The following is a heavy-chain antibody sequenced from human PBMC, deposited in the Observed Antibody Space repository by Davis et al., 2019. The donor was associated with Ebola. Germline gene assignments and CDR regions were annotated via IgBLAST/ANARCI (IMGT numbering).Heavy chain of an antibody. CDR1: GFTFSSYA. CDR3: ARDRPIFGVVIEYYGMDV. J-gene: IGHJ6*02. CDR2: IKQDGSEK. Sequence: GESLKISCAASGFTFSSYAMYWVRQAPGKGLEWVANIKQDGSEKYYVDSVKGRFTISRDNAKNSLYLQMNSLRAEDTAVYYCARDRPIFGVVIEYYGMDVWGQGTTVTVSS. V-gene: IGHV3-7*03. D-gene: IGHD3-3*01.